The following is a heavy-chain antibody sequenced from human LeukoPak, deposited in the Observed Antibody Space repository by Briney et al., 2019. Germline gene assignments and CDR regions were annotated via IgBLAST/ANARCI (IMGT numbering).Heavy chain of an antibody. V-gene: IGHV3-7*01. CDR3: ARGYSNDYYYYMDV. Sequence: GGSLRLSCAASGFTFSNYWMSWVRQTPGKGLELVANIKQDGSEKYYVDSVKGRFTISRDNAKNSLYLQMNSLRAEDTAVYYCARGYSNDYYYYMDVWGKGTTVTVSS. CDR1: GFTFSNYW. J-gene: IGHJ6*03. D-gene: IGHD4-11*01. CDR2: IKQDGSEK.